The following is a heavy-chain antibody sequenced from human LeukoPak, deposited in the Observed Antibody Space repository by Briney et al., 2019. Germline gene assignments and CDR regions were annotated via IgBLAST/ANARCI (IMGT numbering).Heavy chain of an antibody. CDR1: AFTFSTYA. V-gene: IGHV3-23*01. D-gene: IGHD3-10*01. Sequence: GGSLRLSCVGSAFTFSTYAISWVRQAPGKGLEWVSGISATGGSAYYADSVKGRSTISRDNSKNTLYLQMNSLRAEDTAVYYCARDRPFEFGELTYYFDYWGQGTLVTVSS. CDR2: ISATGGSA. J-gene: IGHJ4*02. CDR3: ARDRPFEFGELTYYFDY.